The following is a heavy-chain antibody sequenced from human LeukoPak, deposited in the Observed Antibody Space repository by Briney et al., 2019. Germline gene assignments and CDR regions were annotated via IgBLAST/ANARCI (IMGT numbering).Heavy chain of an antibody. CDR1: RGTFSSYA. CDR2: IIPIFGTA. J-gene: IGHJ5*02. Sequence: ASVKVSCKASRGTFSSYAISWVRQAPGQGLEWMGRIIPIFGTANYAQKFQGRVTITTDESTSTAYMELSSLRSEDTAVYYCARVRGCSSTSCSKSNWFDPWGQGTLVTVSS. D-gene: IGHD2-2*01. CDR3: ARVRGCSSTSCSKSNWFDP. V-gene: IGHV1-69*05.